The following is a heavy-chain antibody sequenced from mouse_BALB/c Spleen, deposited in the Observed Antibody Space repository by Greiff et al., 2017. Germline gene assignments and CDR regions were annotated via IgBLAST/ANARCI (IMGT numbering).Heavy chain of an antibody. CDR1: GYTFTNYW. D-gene: IGHD2-2*01. CDR2: IYPGGGYT. Sequence: VQLQQSGAELVRPGTSVKISCKASGYTFTNYWLGWVKQRPGHGLEWIGDIYPGGGYTNYNEKFKGKATLTADTSSSTAYMQLSSLTSEDSAVYFCARRGGYDEGNYFDDWGQGTTLTVSS. CDR3: ARRGGYDEGNYFDD. V-gene: IGHV1-63*02. J-gene: IGHJ2*01.